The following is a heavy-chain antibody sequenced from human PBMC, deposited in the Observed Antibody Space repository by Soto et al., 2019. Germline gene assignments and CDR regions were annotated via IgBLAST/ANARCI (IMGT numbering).Heavy chain of an antibody. CDR3: ARVAPVAGTGELDY. Sequence: GASVKVSCKASGGTFSSYTISWVRQAPGQGLEWMGRIIPILGIANYAQKFQGRVTITADKSTSTAYMELSSLRSEDTAVYYCARVAPVAGTGELDYWGQGTLVTVSS. CDR1: GGTFSSYT. J-gene: IGHJ4*02. V-gene: IGHV1-69*02. CDR2: IIPILGIA. D-gene: IGHD6-19*01.